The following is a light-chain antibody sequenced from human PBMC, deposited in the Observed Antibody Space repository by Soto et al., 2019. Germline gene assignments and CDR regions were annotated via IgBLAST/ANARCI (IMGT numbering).Light chain of an antibody. CDR3: QQANSFPIT. CDR2: EAT. V-gene: IGKV1-12*01. Sequence: DLHMTQSPSSVSASVGYTVTITCRASQGLKFLAWYQQKPGKAPRLLIYEATNLQSGVPPRFSGSGSGTDFTLTISSLQPEDFATYFCQQANSFPITFGQGTRLEIK. CDR1: QGLKF. J-gene: IGKJ5*01.